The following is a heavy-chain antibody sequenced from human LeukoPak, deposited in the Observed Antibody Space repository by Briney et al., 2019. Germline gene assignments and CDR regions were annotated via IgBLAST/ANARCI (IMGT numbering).Heavy chain of an antibody. CDR3: ARQLFGAFDI. CDR1: GYRFTTDY. J-gene: IGHJ3*02. CDR2: IYPDDSET. D-gene: IGHD3-10*01. Sequence: GESLKISCKASGYRFTTDYIGWVRQMPGKGLEWMGIIYPDDSETNYSPSFQGQVSMSVDKSITTAYLQWSSLKASDTAMYYCARQLFGAFDIWGQGTMVTVSS. V-gene: IGHV5-51*01.